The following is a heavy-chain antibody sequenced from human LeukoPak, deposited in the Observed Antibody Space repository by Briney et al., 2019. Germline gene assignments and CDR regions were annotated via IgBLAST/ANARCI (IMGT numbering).Heavy chain of an antibody. Sequence: SETLSLTCTVSGGSISSNGYYWAWFRQPPGKGLEWIGSIYYSGGTYYNPSLKSRVTISIDTSKNQFSLKLRSVTAADTAVYYCARVSSSWYQDWYFDLWGRGTLVTVSS. CDR2: IYYSGGT. CDR3: ARVSSSWYQDWYFDL. J-gene: IGHJ2*01. CDR1: GGSISSNGYY. D-gene: IGHD6-13*01. V-gene: IGHV4-39*07.